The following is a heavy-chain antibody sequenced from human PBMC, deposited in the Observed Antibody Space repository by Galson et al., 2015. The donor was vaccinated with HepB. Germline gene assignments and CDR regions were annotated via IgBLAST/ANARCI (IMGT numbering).Heavy chain of an antibody. Sequence: SVKVSCKASGYTFTGYYMHWVRQAPGQGLEWMGWINPNSGGTNYAQKFQGRVTMTRDTSISTAYMELSRLRSDDTAVYYCAREGQGIWSGFSWAFDYWGQGTLVTVSS. V-gene: IGHV1-2*02. D-gene: IGHD3-3*01. CDR3: AREGQGIWSGFSWAFDY. J-gene: IGHJ4*02. CDR1: GYTFTGYY. CDR2: INPNSGGT.